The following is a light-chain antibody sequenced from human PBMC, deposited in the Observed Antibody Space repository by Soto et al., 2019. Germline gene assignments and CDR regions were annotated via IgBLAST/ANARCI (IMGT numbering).Light chain of an antibody. Sequence: EIVLTQSPGTLSLSPGERATLSCRASQSVSSSYLAWYQQKPGQAPRLLIYGASSRATGIPDRFSGSGSGTDFTITISRVEPEDFAVYYCQQYGSSPFTFGPGTKVDIK. J-gene: IGKJ3*01. CDR3: QQYGSSPFT. V-gene: IGKV3-20*01. CDR2: GAS. CDR1: QSVSSSY.